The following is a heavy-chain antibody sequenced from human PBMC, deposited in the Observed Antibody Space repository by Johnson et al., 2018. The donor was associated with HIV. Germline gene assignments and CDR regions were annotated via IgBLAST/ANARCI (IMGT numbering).Heavy chain of an antibody. CDR3: AKTGAAAGLKDAFDI. CDR2: ISYDGSNK. D-gene: IGHD6-13*01. J-gene: IGHJ3*02. Sequence: QVQLVESGGGVVQPGRSLRLSCAASGFTFSSYAMHWVRQAPGKGLEWVAVISYDGSNKYYTDSVKGRFTISRDNSNNTLVLQMNSLGAEDTAVYFCAKTGAAAGLKDAFDIWGQGTMVTVSS. CDR1: GFTFSSYA. V-gene: IGHV3-30-3*01.